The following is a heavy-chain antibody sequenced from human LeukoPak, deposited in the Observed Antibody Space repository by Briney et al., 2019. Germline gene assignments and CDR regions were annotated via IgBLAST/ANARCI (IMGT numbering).Heavy chain of an antibody. Sequence: GGSLRLSCAASGFTFSSYSMNWVRLAPGKGLEWVSSISSSGNYIYYADSVKGRFTISRDNAKNSLYLQMNSLRAEDTAVYYCARGPFIGYCSGGSCYSWFDPWGQGTLVTVSS. V-gene: IGHV3-21*01. CDR2: ISSSGNYI. CDR1: GFTFSSYS. J-gene: IGHJ5*02. D-gene: IGHD2-15*01. CDR3: ARGPFIGYCSGGSCYSWFDP.